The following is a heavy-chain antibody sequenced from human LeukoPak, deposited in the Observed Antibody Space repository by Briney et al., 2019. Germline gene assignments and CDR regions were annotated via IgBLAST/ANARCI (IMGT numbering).Heavy chain of an antibody. J-gene: IGHJ6*04. V-gene: IGHV1-3*01. CDR1: GYTFTSYA. Sequence: ASVKVSCKASGYTFTSYAMHWVRQAPGQRLEWMGWINAGNGNTKYSQKFQGRVTITKDTSASTAYMELSSLRSEDTAVYYCARGGYYGSGSYYNVGYYGMDVWGKGTTVTVSS. CDR3: ARGGYYGSGSYYNVGYYGMDV. D-gene: IGHD3-10*01. CDR2: INAGNGNT.